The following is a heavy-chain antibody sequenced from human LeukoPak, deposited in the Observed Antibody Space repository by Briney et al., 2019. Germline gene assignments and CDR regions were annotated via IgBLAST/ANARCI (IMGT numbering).Heavy chain of an antibody. CDR1: GGSFSGYY. V-gene: IGHV4-34*01. Sequence: SETLSLTCAVYGGSFSGYYWSWIRQPPGKGLEWIGEINHSGSTNYNPSLKSRVTISVDTSKNQFSLKLSSVTAADTAVYYCARHGGPASSSTSPGFDYWGQGTLVTVSS. D-gene: IGHD2-2*01. J-gene: IGHJ4*02. CDR3: ARHGGPASSSTSPGFDY. CDR2: INHSGST.